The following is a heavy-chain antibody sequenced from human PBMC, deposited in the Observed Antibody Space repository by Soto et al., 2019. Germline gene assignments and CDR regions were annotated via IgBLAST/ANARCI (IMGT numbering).Heavy chain of an antibody. Sequence: GGSLRLSCAASGFTFSNYAINWVRQSPGKGLEWVSVISGSVGSTYYADSVKGRFTITRDNSKNTLYLQMNSLGAEDTAVYYCAKAGGAAGTVDYFDYWGQGTLVTVSS. J-gene: IGHJ4*02. CDR2: ISGSVGST. D-gene: IGHD6-13*01. CDR3: AKAGGAAGTVDYFDY. V-gene: IGHV3-23*01. CDR1: GFTFSNYA.